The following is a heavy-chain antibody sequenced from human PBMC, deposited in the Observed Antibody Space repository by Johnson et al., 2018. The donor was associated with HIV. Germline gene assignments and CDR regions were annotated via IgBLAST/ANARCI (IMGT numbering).Heavy chain of an antibody. CDR1: GFTFSRYG. J-gene: IGHJ3*02. Sequence: QVQLVESGGGVVQPGRSLRLSCAASGFTFSRYGMHWVRQAPGKGLEWVAVTWYDGSNKYYADSVKGRFTISRDNSKNTLYLQMNSLRAEDTAVYYCARAGLSIAAAGTPPGAFDIWGQGTMVTVSS. V-gene: IGHV3-30*19. CDR3: ARAGLSIAAAGTPPGAFDI. CDR2: TWYDGSNK. D-gene: IGHD6-13*01.